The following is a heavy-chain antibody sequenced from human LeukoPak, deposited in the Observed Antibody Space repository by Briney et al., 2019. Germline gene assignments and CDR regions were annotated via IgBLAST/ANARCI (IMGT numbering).Heavy chain of an antibody. D-gene: IGHD3-22*01. V-gene: IGHV4-4*07. J-gene: IGHJ4*02. CDR1: GGSISSYY. CDR3: ARVRYSDSSVLTRKRSYYFDY. CDR2: ISTSGST. Sequence: SSETLSLTCTVSGGSISSYYWSWIRQPAGKGLESIGHISTSGSTNYNPSLKSRVTMSVDTSKNQFSLKLSSVTAADTAVYYCARVRYSDSSVLTRKRSYYFDYWGQGTLVTVSS.